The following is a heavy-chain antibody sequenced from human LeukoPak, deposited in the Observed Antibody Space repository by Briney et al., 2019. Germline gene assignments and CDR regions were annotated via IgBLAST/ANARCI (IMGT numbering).Heavy chain of an antibody. CDR2: ISSSASII. CDR3: ARAVGATVYFDY. CDR1: GFTFSSYE. J-gene: IGHJ4*02. V-gene: IGHV3-48*03. D-gene: IGHD1-26*01. Sequence: QPGGSLRLSCAASGFTFSSYEMNRVRQAPGKGLEWVSYISSSASIIYYADSVKGRFTISRDNAKNSLYLQMNSLRAEDTAVYYCARAVGATVYFDYWGQGTLVTVSS.